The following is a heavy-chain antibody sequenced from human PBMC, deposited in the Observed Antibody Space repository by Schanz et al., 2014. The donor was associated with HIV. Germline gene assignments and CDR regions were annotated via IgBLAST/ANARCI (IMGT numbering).Heavy chain of an antibody. J-gene: IGHJ4*02. V-gene: IGHV3-23*04. CDR3: ARGLGY. CDR2: IHSGGST. CDR1: GFTFSIYA. Sequence: EGRLVESGGGLVQPGRSLRLSCAASGFTFSIYAMSWVRQAPGKGLEWVSIIHSGGSTYYADSVKGRFTISRDSSKNTLFLQMNSLRAEDTAVYYCARGLGYWGQGTLVTVSS.